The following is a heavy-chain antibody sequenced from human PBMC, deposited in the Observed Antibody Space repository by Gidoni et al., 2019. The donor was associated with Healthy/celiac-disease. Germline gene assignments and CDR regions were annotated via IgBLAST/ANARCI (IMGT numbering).Heavy chain of an antibody. CDR3: ARGGYCSSTSCFQYYFDY. Sequence: EVQLVQSGAEVKKPGESLKISCKGSGYSFTSYWIGWVRQMPGKGLEWMGIIYPGDSDTRYSPSFQGQVTISADKSISTAYLQWSSLKASDTAMYYCARGGYCSSTSCFQYYFDYWGQGTLVTVSS. V-gene: IGHV5-51*01. CDR2: IYPGDSDT. D-gene: IGHD2-2*01. CDR1: GYSFTSYW. J-gene: IGHJ4*02.